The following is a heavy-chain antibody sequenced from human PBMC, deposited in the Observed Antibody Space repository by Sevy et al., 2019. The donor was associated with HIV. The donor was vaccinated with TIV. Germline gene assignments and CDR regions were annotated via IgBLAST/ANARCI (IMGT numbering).Heavy chain of an antibody. D-gene: IGHD6-13*01. J-gene: IGHJ4*02. CDR1: GFTFSNAW. CDR3: TTASWSQEDYYNY. Sequence: GGSLRLSCAASGFTFSNAWMSWVRQAPGKGLEWVGRIKGKIYDGTIDYAAPVKGRFRISRDDSKNTLYLQMNSLKTEDTAAYYCTTASWSQEDYYNYWGQGTLVTVSS. V-gene: IGHV3-15*01. CDR2: IKGKIYDGTI.